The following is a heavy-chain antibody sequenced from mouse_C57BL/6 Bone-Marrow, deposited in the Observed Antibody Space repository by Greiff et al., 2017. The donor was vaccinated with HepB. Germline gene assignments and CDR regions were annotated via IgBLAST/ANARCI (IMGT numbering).Heavy chain of an antibody. J-gene: IGHJ2*01. CDR2: INPSSGYT. V-gene: IGHV1-4*01. CDR3: AFYDSDYFDY. D-gene: IGHD2-3*01. Sequence: VQLQQSGAELARPGASVKMSCKASGYTFTSYTMHWVKQRPGQGLEWIVYINPSSGYTKYNQKFKDKATLTADKSSSTAYMQLSSLTSEDAAVYYCAFYDSDYFDYWGQGTTLTVSS. CDR1: GYTFTSYT.